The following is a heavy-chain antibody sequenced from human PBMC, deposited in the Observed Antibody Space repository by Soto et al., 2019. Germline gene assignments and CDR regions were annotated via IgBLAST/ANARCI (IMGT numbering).Heavy chain of an antibody. CDR2: MYYSGST. CDR3: ARLHCNSPNCVPLDP. J-gene: IGHJ5*02. Sequence: SETLSLTCTVSGVSISSSTYYWGWIRQPPGKGLEWIGSMYYSGSTSYNPSLKSRVTMSVDTSKNQLSLRLSSVTAADTAVCYCARLHCNSPNCVPLDPWGQGTLVTASS. CDR1: GVSISSSTYY. D-gene: IGHD2-2*01. V-gene: IGHV4-39*01.